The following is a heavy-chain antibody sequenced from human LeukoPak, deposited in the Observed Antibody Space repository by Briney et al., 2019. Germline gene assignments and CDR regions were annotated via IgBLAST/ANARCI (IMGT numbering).Heavy chain of an antibody. CDR1: DYSISSGYY. CDR2: IHHSGSI. Sequence: SETLSLTCTVSDYSISSGYYWGWIRQPPGKGLEWIGSIHHSGSIYYNPSLKSRVTISVDTSKNQFSLKVSSVTAADTAVYYCASHKQLWTELDSWGQGALVTVSS. V-gene: IGHV4-38-2*02. D-gene: IGHD5-18*01. J-gene: IGHJ4*02. CDR3: ASHKQLWTELDS.